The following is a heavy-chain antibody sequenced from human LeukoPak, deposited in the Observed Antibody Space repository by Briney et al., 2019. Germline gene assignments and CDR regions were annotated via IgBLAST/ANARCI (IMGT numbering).Heavy chain of an antibody. CDR3: APLGAIGGSNFDY. CDR1: GGSISSYY. Sequence: SETLSLTCTVSGGSISSYYWSWIRQPPGKGLEWIGYIYYRGSINYNPSLKSRVTISVDTSKNQVSLKVSSVIAADTAVYFCAPLGAIGGSNFDYWGQGTLVTVSS. J-gene: IGHJ4*02. V-gene: IGHV4-59*08. CDR2: IYYRGSI. D-gene: IGHD3-16*01.